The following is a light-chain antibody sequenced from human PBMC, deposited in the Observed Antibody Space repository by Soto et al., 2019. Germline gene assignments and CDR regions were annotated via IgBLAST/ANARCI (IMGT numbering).Light chain of an antibody. CDR3: SSYTGSSNYV. Sequence: QSALTQPASVSGSPGQSITISCTGTSSDLASYNYVSWYQQHPGKAPKLMIYQVTNRPSGVSNRFSGSRSGNTASLTISGLQAEDEADYYCSSYTGSSNYVFGTGTKLTVL. J-gene: IGLJ1*01. CDR2: QVT. CDR1: SSDLASYNY. V-gene: IGLV2-14*01.